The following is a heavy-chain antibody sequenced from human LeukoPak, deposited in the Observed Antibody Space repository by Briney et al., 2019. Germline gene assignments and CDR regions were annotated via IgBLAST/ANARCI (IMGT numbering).Heavy chain of an antibody. D-gene: IGHD6-19*01. CDR3: AKDHSSAWNFYYYGMNV. CDR2: ISYDGSNK. Sequence: PGGSLRLSCAASGFTFSGYPIHWVRQAPGKGLEWVAVISYDGSNKYYADSVKGRFTISRDNSKNTLYLQMNSLRAEDTAVYYCAKDHSSAWNFYYYGMNVWGQGTTVTVSS. CDR1: GFTFSGYP. V-gene: IGHV3-30-3*02. J-gene: IGHJ6*02.